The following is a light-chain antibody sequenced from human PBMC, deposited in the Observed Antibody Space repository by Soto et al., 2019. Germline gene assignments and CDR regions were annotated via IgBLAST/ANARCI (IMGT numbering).Light chain of an antibody. V-gene: IGKV3-20*01. Sequence: EIVLTQSPGTLSLSPGEGVTLSCRASQSVTGNYLAWYQQKPRRAPRLLIDAASSRATGIPDRCSGSGCGTYFTITSSRLDAEFVGIYYCQHYGISLTFGGGTKVDIK. CDR3: QHYGISLT. CDR1: QSVTGNY. CDR2: AAS. J-gene: IGKJ4*01.